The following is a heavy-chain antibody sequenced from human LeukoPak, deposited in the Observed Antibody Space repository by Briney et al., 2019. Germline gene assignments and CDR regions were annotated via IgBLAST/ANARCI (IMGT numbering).Heavy chain of an antibody. CDR2: LYSGGGA. D-gene: IGHD2-2*01. CDR1: GFTVSNSY. J-gene: IGHJ4*02. Sequence: PGGSLRLSCAASGFTVSNSYMSWVRQAPGKGLEWVSVLYSGGGAYYTDSVRGRFTISRDSSKNTLYLQMNSLRAEDTAVYYCAKDRDIVVVPATFAFDYWGQGTLVTVSS. CDR3: AKDRDIVVVPATFAFDY. V-gene: IGHV3-66*02.